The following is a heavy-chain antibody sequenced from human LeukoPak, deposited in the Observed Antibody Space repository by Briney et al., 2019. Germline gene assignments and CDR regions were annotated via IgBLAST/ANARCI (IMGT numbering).Heavy chain of an antibody. V-gene: IGHV3-21*01. Sequence: GGSLRLSCAASGFTFSSYSRNWVRQAPGKGLEWVSSISSSSSYIYYADSVKGRFTISRDNAKNSLYLQMNSLRAEDTAVYYCAGGYTAMANWFDPWGQGTLVTVSS. J-gene: IGHJ5*02. CDR1: GFTFSSYS. CDR3: AGGYTAMANWFDP. CDR2: ISSSSSYI. D-gene: IGHD5-18*01.